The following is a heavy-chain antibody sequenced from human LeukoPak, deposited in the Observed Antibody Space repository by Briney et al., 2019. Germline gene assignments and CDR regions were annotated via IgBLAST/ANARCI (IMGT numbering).Heavy chain of an antibody. D-gene: IGHD2-21*02. CDR2: ISGSGDNT. CDR1: GFTFSSYA. CDR3: AKDFVVVPGNVNYFDY. J-gene: IGHJ4*02. Sequence: GGSLRLSCAASGFTFSSYAMSWVRQAPGKGLEWVSAISGSGDNTYYADSVKGRFTVSRDNSKNSLYVQMKSLRAEGTAVYYCAKDFVVVPGNVNYFDYWGQGTLVTVSS. V-gene: IGHV3-23*01.